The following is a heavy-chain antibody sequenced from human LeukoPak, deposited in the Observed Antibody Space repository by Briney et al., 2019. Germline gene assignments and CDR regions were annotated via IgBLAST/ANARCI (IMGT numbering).Heavy chain of an antibody. V-gene: IGHV3-13*01. Sequence: GGALRLSCAASEFTFSNYDMHWVRQAPGKGLEWVSTIYTAGNTWYPDSVKGRLTISRENAKTSLTLQMNSLRVGDTAVYYCARAKMPGIQTAGRVNYFEFWGQGTLVTVSS. CDR3: ARAKMPGIQTAGRVNYFEF. CDR2: IYTAGNT. CDR1: EFTFSNYD. J-gene: IGHJ4*02. D-gene: IGHD6-13*01.